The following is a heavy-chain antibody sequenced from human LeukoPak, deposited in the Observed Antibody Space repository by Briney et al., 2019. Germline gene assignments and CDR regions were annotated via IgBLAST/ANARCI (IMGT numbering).Heavy chain of an antibody. V-gene: IGHV1-18*04. J-gene: IGHJ4*02. CDR3: ARVPSGGPFDY. CDR1: GYTVTSYY. D-gene: IGHD2-15*01. Sequence: GASVKASCKASGYTVTSYYMHWVRQAPGQGLEWMGWISAYNGNTNYAQRLQGRVTMTTDTSTSTAYMELRSLTSDDTAVYYCARVPSGGPFDYWGQGTLVTVSS. CDR2: ISAYNGNT.